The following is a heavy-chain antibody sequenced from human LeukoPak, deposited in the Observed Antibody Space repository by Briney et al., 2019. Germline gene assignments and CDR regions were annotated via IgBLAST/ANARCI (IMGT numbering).Heavy chain of an antibody. J-gene: IGHJ4*02. Sequence: GGSPRLSCVGSGFTFSGNGMHWVRQAPGKGLEGGAVIWYDGSKEYYADSVKGRFTISRENSRNTVYLQMNSLRAEDTAMYYCARFYGDDFSGYFDYWGQGTLVSVSS. CDR2: IWYDGSKE. CDR1: GFTFSGNG. CDR3: ARFYGDDFSGYFDY. V-gene: IGHV3-33*01. D-gene: IGHD4-17*01.